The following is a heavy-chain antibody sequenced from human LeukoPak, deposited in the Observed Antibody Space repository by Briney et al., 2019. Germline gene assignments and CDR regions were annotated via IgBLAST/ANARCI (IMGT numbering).Heavy chain of an antibody. Sequence: ASVTVSCKASGYTFTGYYMHWVRQAPGPGLEWMGWINPNSGGTNYAQKFQGRVTMTRDTSISTAYMELSRLRSDDTAVYYCARDGDSSGWYGEFDYWGQGTLVTVSS. J-gene: IGHJ4*02. CDR3: ARDGDSSGWYGEFDY. D-gene: IGHD6-19*01. CDR2: INPNSGGT. CDR1: GYTFTGYY. V-gene: IGHV1-2*02.